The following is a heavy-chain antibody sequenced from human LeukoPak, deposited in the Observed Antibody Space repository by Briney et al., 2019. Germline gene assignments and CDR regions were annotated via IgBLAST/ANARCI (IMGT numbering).Heavy chain of an antibody. V-gene: IGHV1-69*04. Sequence: GASVKVSCKASGGTFSSYAISWVRQAPGQGLEWMGRIIPILGIANYAQKFQGRVTITADKSTSTAYMELRSLRSDDTAVYYCARMKSSRGSPDCWGQGTLVTVSS. J-gene: IGHJ4*02. D-gene: IGHD2-15*01. CDR3: ARMKSSRGSPDC. CDR2: IIPILGIA. CDR1: GGTFSSYA.